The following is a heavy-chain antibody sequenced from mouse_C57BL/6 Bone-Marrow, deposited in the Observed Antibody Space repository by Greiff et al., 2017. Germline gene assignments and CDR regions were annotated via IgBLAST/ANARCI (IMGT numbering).Heavy chain of an antibody. V-gene: IGHV1-61*01. J-gene: IGHJ2*01. CDR1: GYTFTSYW. Sequence: QVQLQQPGAELVRPGSSVKLSCTASGYTFTSYWMDWVKQRPGQGLEWIGNIYPSDGETQYNQKFKDKATLTVDTSSRTAYMQLSSLTSEDSAVYYCASVQGDYWGQGTTLTVSS. CDR3: ASVQGDY. CDR2: IYPSDGET.